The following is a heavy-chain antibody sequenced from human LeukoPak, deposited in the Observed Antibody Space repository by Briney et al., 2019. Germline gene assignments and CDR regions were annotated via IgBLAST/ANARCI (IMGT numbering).Heavy chain of an antibody. CDR3: ARLPYCGGDCYPNWFDP. D-gene: IGHD2-21*02. J-gene: IGHJ5*02. CDR1: GYTFTNYW. Sequence: GESLKISCKGGGYTFTNYWIVWVRQMPGKGLELMGIIYPGDSDTRYSPSFQGQVTISADKSISTAYLRWCSLKASDTAMYYCARLPYCGGDCYPNWFDPWGQGALVTVSS. CDR2: IYPGDSDT. V-gene: IGHV5-51*01.